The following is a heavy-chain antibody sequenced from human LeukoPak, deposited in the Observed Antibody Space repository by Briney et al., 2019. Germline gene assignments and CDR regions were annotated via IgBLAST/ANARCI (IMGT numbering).Heavy chain of an antibody. J-gene: IGHJ4*02. D-gene: IGHD3-9*01. Sequence: GGSLRLSCAASGFTVSSNYMSWVRQAPGKGLEWVSVIYSGGSTYYADSVKGRFTISRDNAKNTLYLQMNSLRAEDTAVYYCARPLSRRYFDVWGQGTLVTVSS. V-gene: IGHV3-53*01. CDR2: IYSGGST. CDR3: ARPLSRRYFDV. CDR1: GFTVSSNY.